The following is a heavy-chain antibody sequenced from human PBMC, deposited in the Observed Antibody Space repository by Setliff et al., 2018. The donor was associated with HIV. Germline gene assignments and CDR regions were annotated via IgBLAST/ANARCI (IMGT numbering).Heavy chain of an antibody. D-gene: IGHD1-26*01. CDR3: ARWVSGSPDC. Sequence: PGGSLRLSCVASGFGFSNFAMHWVRQAPGKGLEWLARIKSETDGGTTDYAAPVKGRFTISRDDSKNSLYLQMNSLKSEDTAAYYCARWVSGSPDCWGQGTLVTVSS. CDR1: GFGFSNFA. V-gene: IGHV3-15*01. J-gene: IGHJ4*02. CDR2: IKSETDGGTT.